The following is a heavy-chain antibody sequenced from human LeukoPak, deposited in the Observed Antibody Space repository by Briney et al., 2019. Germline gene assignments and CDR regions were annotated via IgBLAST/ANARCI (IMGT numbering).Heavy chain of an antibody. Sequence: SVKVSCTAPGGTFSSYAISWVRQAPGQGLEWMGGIIPIFGTANYAQKFQGRVTITADESTSTAYMELSSLRSEDTAVYYCARSQLLSHWFDPWGQGTLVTVSS. CDR1: GGTFSSYA. V-gene: IGHV1-69*13. CDR3: ARSQLLSHWFDP. J-gene: IGHJ5*02. CDR2: IIPIFGTA. D-gene: IGHD2-2*01.